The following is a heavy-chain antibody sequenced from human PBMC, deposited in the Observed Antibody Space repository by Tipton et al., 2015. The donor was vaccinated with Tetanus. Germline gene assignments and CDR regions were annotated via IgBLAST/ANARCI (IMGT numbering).Heavy chain of an antibody. V-gene: IGHV3-21*01. D-gene: IGHD6-13*01. CDR3: VVHSSSWYTDYLDY. J-gene: IGHJ4*02. Sequence: SLRLSCAASGFTFSKYTMNWVRQAPGKGLEWVSAISSSSSYMYYADSVKGRCTISRDNAKKSLDLQINSLKAEDTGVYYCVVHSSSWYTDYLDYWGQGTLVTVSS. CDR1: GFTFSKYT. CDR2: ISSSSSYM.